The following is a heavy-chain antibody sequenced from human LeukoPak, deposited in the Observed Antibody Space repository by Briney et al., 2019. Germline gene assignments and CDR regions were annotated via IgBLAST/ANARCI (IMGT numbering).Heavy chain of an antibody. V-gene: IGHV3-23*01. Sequence: PGGSLRLSCAGSGFTFSSFAMNWVRQAPGKGLEWVSAISGSARRTYYADSVKGRFTISRDNSKNTLYLQMNSLRADDTAIYYCAKTPYYDIVTDYYSGIDSWGQGTLVTVSS. CDR3: AKTPYYDIVTDYYSGIDS. J-gene: IGHJ4*02. CDR1: GFTFSSFA. CDR2: ISGSARRT. D-gene: IGHD3-9*01.